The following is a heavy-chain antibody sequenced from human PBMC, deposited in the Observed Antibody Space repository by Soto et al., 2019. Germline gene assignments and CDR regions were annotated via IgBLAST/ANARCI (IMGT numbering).Heavy chain of an antibody. J-gene: IGHJ4*02. D-gene: IGHD3-10*01. V-gene: IGHV5-51*01. Sequence: GESLKISCKASGYTFSNYWIGWVRQMPGQGLEWMGIIYPFDADVRYGPAFQGQVTISADESSTTAYLQWSRLKASDSAMYYCVKAAVGGNYFHYWGQGTLVTVSS. CDR1: GYTFSNYW. CDR3: VKAAVGGNYFHY. CDR2: IYPFDADV.